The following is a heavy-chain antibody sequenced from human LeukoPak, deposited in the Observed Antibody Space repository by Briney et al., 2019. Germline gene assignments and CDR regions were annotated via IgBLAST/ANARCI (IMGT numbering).Heavy chain of an antibody. V-gene: IGHV3-21*01. CDR3: ASVAVAGYFDS. J-gene: IGHJ4*02. CDR2: ISSGSSYI. Sequence: GGSPRLSCAASGFTFSSYNMNWVRQAPGKGLEWVSSISSGSSYIYYADSVKGRFTISRDNAKNSLYLQMNSLRAEDTAVYYCASVAVAGYFDSWGQGTLVTVSS. CDR1: GFTFSSYN. D-gene: IGHD6-19*01.